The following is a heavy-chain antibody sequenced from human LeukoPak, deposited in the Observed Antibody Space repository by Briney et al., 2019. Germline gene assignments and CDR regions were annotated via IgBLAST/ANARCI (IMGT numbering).Heavy chain of an antibody. CDR2: INPSGGST. CDR3: ARGNYDYIWGSYRLGYFDY. CDR1: GYTFTSYY. V-gene: IGHV1-46*01. Sequence: GASVKVSCKASGYTFTSYYMHWVRQAPGQGLEWMGIINPSGGSTSYAQKFQGRVTITRNTSISTAYMELSSLRSEDTAVYYCARGNYDYIWGSYRLGYFDYWGQGTLVTVSS. D-gene: IGHD3-16*02. J-gene: IGHJ4*02.